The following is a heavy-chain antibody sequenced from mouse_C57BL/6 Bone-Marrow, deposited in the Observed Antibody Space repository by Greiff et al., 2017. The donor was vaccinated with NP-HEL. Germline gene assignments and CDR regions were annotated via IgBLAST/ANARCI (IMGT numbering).Heavy chain of an antibody. J-gene: IGHJ4*01. CDR3: AGDRGGYDDPFYAMDY. CDR2: ITHSGET. V-gene: IGHV12-3*01. D-gene: IGHD2-2*01. CDR1: GFPITSGYY. Sequence: VKLQESGPGLVKPSQSLFLTCSITGFPITSGYYWIWIRQSPGKPLEWMGYITHSGETFYNPSLQSPISITRETSKNQFFLQLNSVTTEDTAMYYCAGDRGGYDDPFYAMDYWGQGTSVTVSS.